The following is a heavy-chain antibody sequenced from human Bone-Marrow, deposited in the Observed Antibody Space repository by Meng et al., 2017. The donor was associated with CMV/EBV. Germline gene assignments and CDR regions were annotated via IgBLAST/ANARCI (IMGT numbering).Heavy chain of an antibody. J-gene: IGHJ4*02. Sequence: QVVGLGGGLVKPGGSLSFSCAASVFTFSSYSINWVRQAPGKGLEWVSSISSSSSYIYYADSVKGRFTISRDNAKNSLYLQMNSLRAEDTAVYYCARVGTAMAHDYWGQGTLVTVSS. CDR2: ISSSSSYI. V-gene: IGHV3-21*01. D-gene: IGHD5-18*01. CDR3: ARVGTAMAHDY. CDR1: VFTFSSYS.